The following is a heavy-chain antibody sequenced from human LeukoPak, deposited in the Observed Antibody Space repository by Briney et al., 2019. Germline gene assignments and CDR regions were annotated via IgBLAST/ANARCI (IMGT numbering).Heavy chain of an antibody. J-gene: IGHJ3*02. Sequence: KTSETLSLNCTVSGVSISSGDHNWSRIRQHPGKGLEWIGYISYTGSPDYNPFLRSRLAISLDTSQNQFSLRLSSVTAADTAVYYCARLDYGDYEAFDIWGQGTMVTVSS. CDR3: ARLDYGDYEAFDI. D-gene: IGHD4-17*01. CDR1: GVSISSGDHN. CDR2: ISYTGSP. V-gene: IGHV4-31*03.